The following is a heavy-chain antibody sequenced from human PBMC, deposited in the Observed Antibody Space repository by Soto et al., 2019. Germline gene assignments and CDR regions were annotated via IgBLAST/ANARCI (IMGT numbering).Heavy chain of an antibody. CDR1: GFTFSSYG. CDR3: ARGDDILTGHYPPFDY. Sequence: GGSLRLSCAASGFTFSSYGMHWVRQAPGKGLEWVAVIWYDGSNKYYADSVKGRFTISRDNSKNTLYLQMNSLRAEDTAVYYCARGDDILTGHYPPFDYWGQGTLVTVSS. D-gene: IGHD3-9*01. V-gene: IGHV3-33*01. CDR2: IWYDGSNK. J-gene: IGHJ4*02.